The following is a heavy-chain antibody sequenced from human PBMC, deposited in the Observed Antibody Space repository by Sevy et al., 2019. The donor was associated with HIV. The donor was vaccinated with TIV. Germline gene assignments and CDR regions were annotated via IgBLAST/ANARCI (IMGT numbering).Heavy chain of an antibody. Sequence: ASVKVSCKASGGTFDTYSISWVRQAPGQGPEWMGGITPFFGSANYALKFQGRLTITADQSPSTAYLELSNLRSEDTAVYYCARDRDITFGGGDAFDIWGQGTMVTVSS. D-gene: IGHD3-16*01. CDR1: GGTFDTYS. J-gene: IGHJ3*02. V-gene: IGHV1-69*13. CDR3: ARDRDITFGGGDAFDI. CDR2: ITPFFGSA.